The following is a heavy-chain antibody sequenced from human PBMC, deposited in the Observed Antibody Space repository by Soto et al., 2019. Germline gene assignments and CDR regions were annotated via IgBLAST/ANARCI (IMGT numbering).Heavy chain of an antibody. CDR3: TTLYFDWLDY. Sequence: EVRLVESGGGLVKPGESLRLSCAASGLTFSNNRMSWVRQRPGKGLEWVGRIKTESDGGTIEYAAPVKGRFTISRDDSTNTLHLQMNSLKSEDTAVYYCTTLYFDWLDYWGQGILVTVSS. CDR1: GLTFSNNR. D-gene: IGHD3-9*01. J-gene: IGHJ4*02. CDR2: IKTESDGGTI. V-gene: IGHV3-15*01.